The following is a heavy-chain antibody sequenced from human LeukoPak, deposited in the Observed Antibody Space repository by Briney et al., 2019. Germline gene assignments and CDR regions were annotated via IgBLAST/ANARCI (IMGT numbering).Heavy chain of an antibody. V-gene: IGHV1-18*03. D-gene: IGHD1-26*01. CDR3: AREGAYIGGSYPFDY. CDR1: GYTFNTYN. Sequence: ASVKVSCKASGYTFNTYNINWVRQAPGQGLEWMGWISTYNGNTNYAQKLQGRVTMTTDTSTSTAYMELNSLRSEDMAVYYCAREGAYIGGSYPFDYWGQGTLVTVSS. J-gene: IGHJ4*02. CDR2: ISTYNGNT.